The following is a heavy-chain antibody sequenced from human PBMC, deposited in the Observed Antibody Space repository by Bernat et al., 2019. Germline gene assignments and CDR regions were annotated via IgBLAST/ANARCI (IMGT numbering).Heavy chain of an antibody. CDR1: GGSISSGGYY. J-gene: IGHJ4*02. V-gene: IGHV4-31*03. D-gene: IGHD5-24*01. CDR3: ARLRWLQYHYFDY. CDR2: IYYSGST. Sequence: QVQLQESGPGLVKHSQTLSLTCTVSGGSISSGGYYWSWIRQHPGKGLEWIGYIYYSGSTYYNPSLKSRVTISVDTSKNQFSLKLSSVTAADTAVYYCARLRWLQYHYFDYWGQGTLVTVSS.